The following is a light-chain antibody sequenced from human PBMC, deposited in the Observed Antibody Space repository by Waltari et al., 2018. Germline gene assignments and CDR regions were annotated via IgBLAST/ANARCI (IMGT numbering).Light chain of an antibody. J-gene: IGKJ1*01. CDR3: QQYKRPPWT. Sequence: DIQMTQSPSSLSASVGERVTITCRATESINTWLAWYQQKPGKAPKLLIYKAFNLESGVPSRFSGSGSGTEFTLSISNLQPDDFATYYCQQYKRPPWTFGQGTKVDI. CDR2: KAF. V-gene: IGKV1-5*03. CDR1: ESINTW.